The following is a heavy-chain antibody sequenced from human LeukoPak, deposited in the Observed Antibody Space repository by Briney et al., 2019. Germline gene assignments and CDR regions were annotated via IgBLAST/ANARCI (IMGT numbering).Heavy chain of an antibody. D-gene: IGHD5-18*01. V-gene: IGHV1-2*02. CDR3: ARDPALRGYTYGPARGLDY. J-gene: IGHJ4*02. CDR1: GYTFTGYF. CDR2: INPSTGGT. Sequence: ASVKVSCKASGYTFTGYFVHWVRQAPGQGLEWMGWINPSTGGTTSAQQFQGRVTMTRDTSISTAYMELSRLGSDDTAVYYCARDPALRGYTYGPARGLDYWGQGTLVTVSS.